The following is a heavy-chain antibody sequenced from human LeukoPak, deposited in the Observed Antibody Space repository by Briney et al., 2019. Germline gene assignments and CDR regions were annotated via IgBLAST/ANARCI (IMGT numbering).Heavy chain of an antibody. D-gene: IGHD5-24*01. J-gene: IGHJ3*02. V-gene: IGHV1-46*01. CDR3: ARIRDGYNDAYDI. CDR1: GYTFTSYY. CDR2: INPGGDNT. Sequence: RGASVKVSCKASGYTFTSYYMHWVRQAPGQGLEWMGLINPGGDNTDYAQNFQGRVTMTRDTSTSTVYMGLSSLRSEDTAVYYCARIRDGYNDAYDIWGQGTMVTVSS.